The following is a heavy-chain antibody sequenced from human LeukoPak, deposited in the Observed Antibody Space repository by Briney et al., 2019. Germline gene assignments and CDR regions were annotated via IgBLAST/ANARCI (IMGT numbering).Heavy chain of an antibody. CDR2: INPNSGGT. CDR1: GYTFTGYY. V-gene: IGHV1-2*02. D-gene: IGHD1-26*01. Sequence: ASVKVSCKASGYTFTGYYMCCVRQAPGQGLEWMGWINPNSGGTNYAQKFQGRVTMTRDTSISTAYMELSRLRSDDTAVYYCARGATTFPYYFDYWGQGTLVTVSS. J-gene: IGHJ4*02. CDR3: ARGATTFPYYFDY.